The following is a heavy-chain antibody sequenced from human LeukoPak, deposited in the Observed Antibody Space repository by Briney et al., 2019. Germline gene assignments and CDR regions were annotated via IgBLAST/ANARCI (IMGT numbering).Heavy chain of an antibody. V-gene: IGHV1-2*02. J-gene: IGHJ4*02. CDR2: INPNSGGT. Sequence: ASVKVSCKASGYTFTGYYMHWVRQAPGQGLGWMGWINPNSGGTNSAQKFQGRVTMTRDTSISTAYMELSRLRSDDTAVYYCARGAYYYGSGSPHDYWGQGTLVTVSS. CDR1: GYTFTGYY. D-gene: IGHD3-10*01. CDR3: ARGAYYYGSGSPHDY.